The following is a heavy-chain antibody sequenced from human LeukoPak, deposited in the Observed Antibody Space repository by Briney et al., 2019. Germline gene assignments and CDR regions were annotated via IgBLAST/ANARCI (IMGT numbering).Heavy chain of an antibody. Sequence: PSETLSLTCTVSGGSISSYYWSWIRQPPGKGLEWVGRIKSKTDGGTTDYAAPVKGRFTISRDDSKNTLYLQMNSLKTGDTAVYYCTTDRSHGDFWGQGTLVTVSS. CDR2: IKSKTDGGTT. J-gene: IGHJ4*02. V-gene: IGHV3-15*01. CDR1: GGSISSYY. D-gene: IGHD2-21*01. CDR3: TTDRSHGDF.